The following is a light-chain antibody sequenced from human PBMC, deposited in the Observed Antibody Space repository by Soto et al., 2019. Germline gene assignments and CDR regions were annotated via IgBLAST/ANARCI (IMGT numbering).Light chain of an antibody. CDR2: EVS. V-gene: IGKV2D-29*02. CDR1: QSLLHITGATF. Sequence: DVVMTQTPLSLSVAPGQPASISCKSSQSLLHITGATFLFWYLQKPGQSPQLLIYEVSTRVSGVPDRFSGSGSGTDLTLEISRVETDDVGIYYCMQSTQLPPTFGQGTRLGIE. J-gene: IGKJ5*01. CDR3: MQSTQLPPT.